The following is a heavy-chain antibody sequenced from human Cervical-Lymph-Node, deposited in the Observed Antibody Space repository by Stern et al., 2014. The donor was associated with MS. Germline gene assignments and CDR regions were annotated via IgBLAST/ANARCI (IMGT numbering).Heavy chain of an antibody. CDR1: GDSITSGGHY. Sequence: VQLVESGTGLVKPSQTLSLTCTVSGDSITSGGHYWSWIRQHPGKGLEWIGYIYNSGATFYNPSLKGRVTISLDTSKNQFSLQLSSVTAADTAIYYCASRWSGTYYGQNWFDPWGQGILVTVST. J-gene: IGHJ5*02. D-gene: IGHD1-26*01. CDR2: IYNSGAT. CDR3: ASRWSGTYYGQNWFDP. V-gene: IGHV4-31*03.